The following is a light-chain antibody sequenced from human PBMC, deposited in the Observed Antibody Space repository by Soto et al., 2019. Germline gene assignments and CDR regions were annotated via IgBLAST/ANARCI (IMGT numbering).Light chain of an antibody. V-gene: IGLV2-8*01. CDR3: SSLAGSNHFV. CDR1: SSDVGAYHY. J-gene: IGLJ3*02. Sequence: QSVLTQPPSASGSPGQSVTISCTGTSSDVGAYHYVSWYQQHPGKAPKLLIYEVTQRPSGIPDGFSASKSGNTASLTVSGLQADDESDYYFSSLAGSNHFVFGGGTKLTV. CDR2: EVT.